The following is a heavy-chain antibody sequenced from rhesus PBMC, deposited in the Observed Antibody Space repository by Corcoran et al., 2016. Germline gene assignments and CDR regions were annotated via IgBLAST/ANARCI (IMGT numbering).Heavy chain of an antibody. CDR2: IFGGGGNT. CDR3: ARGNQLVGDGLDS. D-gene: IGHD6-13*01. CDR1: GSSIRGNY. V-gene: IGHV4S2*01. Sequence: QIQLQESGPGLVKPSETLPLTCAVSGSSIRGNYWTWIRQAPGKGPEWIGRIFGGGGNTHYNPSLKSRVTISIDTSKNQFSLKLNSVTAADTAGYYCARGNQLVGDGLDSWGQGVVVTVSS. J-gene: IGHJ6*01.